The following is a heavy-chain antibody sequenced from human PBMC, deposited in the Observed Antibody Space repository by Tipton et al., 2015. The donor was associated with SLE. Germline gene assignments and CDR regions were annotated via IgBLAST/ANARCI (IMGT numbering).Heavy chain of an antibody. CDR2: IYYSGST. CDR1: GGSISSHY. D-gene: IGHD1-26*01. Sequence: TLSLTCTVSGGSISSHYWSWIRQPPGKGLEWIGYIYYSGSTNYNPSLKSRVTISVDTSKNQFSLKLSSVTAADTAVYYCATSECELFPFDYWGQGTLVTVSS. CDR3: ATSECELFPFDY. J-gene: IGHJ4*02. V-gene: IGHV4-59*11.